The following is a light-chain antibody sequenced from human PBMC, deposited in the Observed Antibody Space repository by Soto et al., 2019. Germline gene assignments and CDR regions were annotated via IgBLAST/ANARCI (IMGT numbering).Light chain of an antibody. J-gene: IGKJ1*01. V-gene: IGKV3-20*01. Sequence: ELGLTKDTGTVSLSQGARVTLSCVASQSVSNNYLAWYQQKPGQAPRLLIYGESNRATGIPDRFSGSGSGTDFTLTISRLEPEDFAVYYCRQYGSPGTVGQGTKVDIK. CDR1: QSVSNNY. CDR3: RQYGSPGT. CDR2: GES.